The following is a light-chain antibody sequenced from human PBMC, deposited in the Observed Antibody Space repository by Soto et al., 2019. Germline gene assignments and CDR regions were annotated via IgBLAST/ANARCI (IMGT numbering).Light chain of an antibody. J-gene: IGLJ7*01. CDR3: SSYTSNNNIV. V-gene: IGLV2-14*03. CDR1: SSDVGTYNY. CDR2: DVS. Sequence: QSALTQPASVSGSPGQSITISCTGTSSDVGTYNYVSWYQQHPGKAPKLMIYDVSNRPSGVSNRFSGSKSGNTASLTISGHQAEDEADYYCSSYTSNNNIVFGGGTQLTVL.